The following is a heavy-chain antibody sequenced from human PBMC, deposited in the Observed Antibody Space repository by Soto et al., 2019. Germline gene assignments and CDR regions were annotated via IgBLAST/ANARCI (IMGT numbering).Heavy chain of an antibody. V-gene: IGHV4-31*03. CDR2: TSNSGST. CDR3: PRGGGSTKVDY. D-gene: IGHD2-2*01. Sequence: QVQLQESGPGLVKPSQTLSLTCTVSGGSITSSGYYWSWIRQHPGEGLEWIGFTSNSGSTSYNPSVKIRVTIPVDTSSNQFSLNLKSVTAADPAVYYCPRGGGSTKVDYWGQGTLVTVSP. CDR1: GGSITSSGYY. J-gene: IGHJ4*02.